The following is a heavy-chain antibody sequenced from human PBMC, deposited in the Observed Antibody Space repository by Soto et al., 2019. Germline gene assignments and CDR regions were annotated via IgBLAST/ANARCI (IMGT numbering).Heavy chain of an antibody. V-gene: IGHV2-5*01. D-gene: IGHD3-22*01. CDR1: GFSLSTSGVG. Sequence: GSGPTLVNPTQTLTLTCTFSGFSLSTSGVGVGWIRQPPGKALEWLALIYWNDDKRYSPSLKSRLTITKDTSKNQVVLTMTNMDPVDTGTHYCAHFDSYYYDSSGYPGSPAIDYWGQGTLVTVSS. J-gene: IGHJ4*02. CDR2: IYWNDDK. CDR3: AHFDSYYYDSSGYPGSPAIDY.